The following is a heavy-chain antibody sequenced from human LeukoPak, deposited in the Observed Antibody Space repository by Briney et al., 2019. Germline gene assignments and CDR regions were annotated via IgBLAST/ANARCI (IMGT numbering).Heavy chain of an antibody. CDR2: LIGSSGST. CDR1: GFTSTNYA. CDR3: AKGAYDYIEIAYFDS. Sequence: GGSLRLSCAASGFTSTNYAMNWVRQAPGNGLEWVSVLIGSSGSTDYADSVKGRFTISRDISKNTLFLQMNSLRAEDTAIYYCAKGAYDYIEIAYFDSWGQGTLVTVSS. J-gene: IGHJ4*02. D-gene: IGHD5-12*01. V-gene: IGHV3-23*01.